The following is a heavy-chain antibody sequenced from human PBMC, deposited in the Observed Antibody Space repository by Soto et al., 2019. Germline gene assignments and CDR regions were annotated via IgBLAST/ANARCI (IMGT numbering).Heavy chain of an antibody. CDR2: IKRDGSTK. CDR3: ARDSSGSLDN. Sequence: EVQLAESGGGLVQPGGSLRLSCTTSGFTFTDYYMAWVRQAPGKGPEWVANIKRDGSTKNYADSVKGRFTISRDNAKNSLYLKMDSLRADDSAVYYCARDSSGSLDNWGQGTLVTVSS. D-gene: IGHD6-6*01. V-gene: IGHV3-7*01. CDR1: GFTFTDYY. J-gene: IGHJ4*02.